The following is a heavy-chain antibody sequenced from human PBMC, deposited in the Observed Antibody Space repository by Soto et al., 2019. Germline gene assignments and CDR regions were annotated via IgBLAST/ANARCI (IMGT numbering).Heavy chain of an antibody. V-gene: IGHV3-11*01. J-gene: IGHJ4*02. D-gene: IGHD1-26*01. Sequence: GSLRLSCAASGFTFSDYYISWIRQAPGKGLEWVSYISSSGSTIYYADSVKGRFTISRDNAKNSLYLQMNSLRAEDTAVYYCARENRDAGSIRYWGQGALVTVYS. CDR1: GFTFSDYY. CDR2: ISSSGSTI. CDR3: ARENRDAGSIRY.